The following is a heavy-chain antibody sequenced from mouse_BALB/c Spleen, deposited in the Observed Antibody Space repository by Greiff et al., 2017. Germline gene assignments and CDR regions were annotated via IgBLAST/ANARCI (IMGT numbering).Heavy chain of an antibody. J-gene: IGHJ1*01. V-gene: IGHV3-1*02. D-gene: IGHD1-1*01. CDR2: IHYSGST. CDR1: GYSITSGYS. CDR3: ARSDYYGSSYWYFDV. Sequence: DVQLQESGPDLVKPSQSLSLTCTVTGYSITSGYSWHWIRQFPGNKLEWMGYIHYSGSTNYNPSLKSRISITRDTSKNQFFLQLNSVTTEDTATYYCARSDYYGSSYWYFDVWGAGTTVTVSS.